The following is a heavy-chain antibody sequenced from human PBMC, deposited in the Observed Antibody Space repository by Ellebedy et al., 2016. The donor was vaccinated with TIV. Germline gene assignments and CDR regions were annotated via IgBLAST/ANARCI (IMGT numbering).Heavy chain of an antibody. CDR1: GFTFSDSW. CDR2: ISNSGSSI. D-gene: IGHD3-3*01. Sequence: GESLKISXASSGFTFSDSWMSWVRQAPGQGLEWISYISNSGSSIYSANSVKGRFSISRDSAKNSLYLHMNSLRAEDTAVYYCARFPSAWYFDLWGRGTLVTVSS. J-gene: IGHJ2*01. V-gene: IGHV3-11*01. CDR3: ARFPSAWYFDL.